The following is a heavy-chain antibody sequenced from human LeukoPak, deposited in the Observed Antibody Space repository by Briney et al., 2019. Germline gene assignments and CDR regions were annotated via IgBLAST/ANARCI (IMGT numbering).Heavy chain of an antibody. CDR2: ISYDGSNK. V-gene: IGHV3-30-3*01. CDR1: GFTFSSYA. J-gene: IGHJ4*02. CDR3: ARGYCSSTSCSFRTLGY. Sequence: GGSLRLSCAASGFTFSSYAMHWVRQAPGKGLEWVAVISYDGSNKYYADSVKGRFTISRDNSKNTLYLQMNSLRAEDTAVYYCARGYCSSTSCSFRTLGYXGQGTLVTVSS. D-gene: IGHD2-2*01.